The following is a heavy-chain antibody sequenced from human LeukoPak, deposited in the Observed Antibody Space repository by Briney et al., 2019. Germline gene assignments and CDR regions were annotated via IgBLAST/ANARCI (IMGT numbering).Heavy chain of an antibody. CDR3: ARAAIQLVYDYVWGSYRPSSTTLDY. V-gene: IGHV1-3*03. CDR1: GYTFTSYA. CDR2: INAGNGNT. D-gene: IGHD3-16*02. Sequence: ASVKVSCKASGYTFTSYAMHWVRQAPGQRLEWMGWINAGNGNTKYSQEFQGRVTITRDTSASTAYMELSSLRSEDMAVYYCARAAIQLVYDYVWGSYRPSSTTLDYWGQGTLVTVSS. J-gene: IGHJ4*02.